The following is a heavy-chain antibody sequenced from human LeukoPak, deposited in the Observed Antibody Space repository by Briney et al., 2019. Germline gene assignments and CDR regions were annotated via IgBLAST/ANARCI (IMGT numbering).Heavy chain of an antibody. D-gene: IGHD6-19*01. Sequence: PGGSLRLSCAASGFTFSSSAMHWVRQAPDKGLEWVAVISYDGSNKYYADSVKGRFTISRDNSKNTLYLQMNSLRAEDTAVYYCARAVEYQLLRTWYSSGWYFDYWGQGTLVTVSS. J-gene: IGHJ4*02. CDR3: ARAVEYQLLRTWYSSGWYFDY. CDR1: GFTFSSSA. V-gene: IGHV3-30-3*01. CDR2: ISYDGSNK.